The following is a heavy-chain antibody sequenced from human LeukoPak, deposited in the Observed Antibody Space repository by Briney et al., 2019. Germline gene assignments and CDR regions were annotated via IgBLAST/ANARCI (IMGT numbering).Heavy chain of an antibody. D-gene: IGHD2-15*01. CDR2: ISGSGGST. J-gene: IGHJ4*02. Sequence: PGGSLRLSCAASGFTFSSYAMSWVRQAPGKGLEWVSAISGSGGSTYYADSVKGRFTISRDNSKNTLYLQMNSLRAEDTAVYYCAKDLRGSKRYCSGGSCYFDYWGQGTLVTVSS. V-gene: IGHV3-23*01. CDR1: GFTFSSYA. CDR3: AKDLRGSKRYCSGGSCYFDY.